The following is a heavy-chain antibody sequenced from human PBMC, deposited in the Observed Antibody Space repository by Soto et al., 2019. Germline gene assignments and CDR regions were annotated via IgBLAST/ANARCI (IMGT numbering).Heavy chain of an antibody. Sequence: EVQLVESGGGLVQPGGSLRLCCAAYGFTFSRYWMHWVRQAPGEGLVWVSRINIDGSSTSYADSVKGRFTISRDNAKNTLYLQMNRLRAEDTAIYYCAIFRVPIWGQGTMVTVST. CDR1: GFTFSRYW. CDR3: AIFRVPI. J-gene: IGHJ3*02. CDR2: INIDGSST. V-gene: IGHV3-74*01. D-gene: IGHD3-3*01.